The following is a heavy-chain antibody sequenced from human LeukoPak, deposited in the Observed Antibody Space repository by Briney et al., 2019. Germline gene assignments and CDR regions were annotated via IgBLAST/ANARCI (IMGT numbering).Heavy chain of an antibody. J-gene: IGHJ4*02. CDR3: ARGSFRGATDY. CDR2: IDQSESS. D-gene: IGHD4/OR15-4a*01. V-gene: IGHV4-34*01. Sequence: SETLSLTCAVYGGSFRGYYWSWIRQSPGKGLEWIGEIDQSESSDYNPSPKSRVTISVDTSKNQFSLKLTSVTAADAAVYYCARGSFRGATDYWGQGTLVTVSS. CDR1: GGSFRGYY.